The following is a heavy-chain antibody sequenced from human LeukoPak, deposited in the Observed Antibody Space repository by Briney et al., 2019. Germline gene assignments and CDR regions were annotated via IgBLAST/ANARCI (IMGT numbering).Heavy chain of an antibody. CDR1: GYTFTGYY. Sequence: ASVKDSCKASGYTFTGYYMHWVRPAPGQGLEWMGRINPNSGGTNYAQKFQGRVTMTRDTSISTAYMELSRLRSDDTAVYYCARDPRITIFGVVMGNWFDPWGQGTLVTVSS. D-gene: IGHD3-3*01. CDR2: INPNSGGT. J-gene: IGHJ5*02. CDR3: ARDPRITIFGVVMGNWFDP. V-gene: IGHV1-2*06.